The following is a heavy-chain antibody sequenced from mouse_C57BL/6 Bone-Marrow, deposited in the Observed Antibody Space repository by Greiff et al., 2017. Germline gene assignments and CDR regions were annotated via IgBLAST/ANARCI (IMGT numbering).Heavy chain of an antibody. CDR1: GYSITSGYY. CDR2: ISYDGSN. J-gene: IGHJ4*01. V-gene: IGHV3-6*01. CDR3: ARAYYYGSDYAMDY. Sequence: EVKLVESGPGLVKPSQSLSLTCSVTGYSITSGYYWNWIRQFPGNKLEWMGYISYDGSNNYNPSLKNRISITRDTSKNQFFLKLNSVTTEDTATYYCARAYYYGSDYAMDYWGQGTSVTVSS. D-gene: IGHD1-1*01.